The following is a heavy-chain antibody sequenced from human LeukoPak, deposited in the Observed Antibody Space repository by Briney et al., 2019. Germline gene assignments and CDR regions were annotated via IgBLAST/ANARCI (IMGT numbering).Heavy chain of an antibody. J-gene: IGHJ5*02. CDR3: ARHPPADTLEAWFDP. CDR1: GYSFTSYW. D-gene: IGHD6-13*01. CDR2: IYPGDSDT. V-gene: IGHV5-51*01. Sequence: GESLKISCKGSGYSFTSYWIGWVRQMPGKGLEWMGIIYPGDSDTRYSPSFQGQVTISVDKSISTAYLQWSSLKASDTAMYFCARHPPADTLEAWFDPWGQGTLVTVSS.